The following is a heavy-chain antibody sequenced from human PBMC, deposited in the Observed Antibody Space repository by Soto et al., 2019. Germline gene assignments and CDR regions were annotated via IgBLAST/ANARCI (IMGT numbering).Heavy chain of an antibody. CDR2: IYWNDDK. V-gene: IGHV2-5*01. CDR3: ARGLATLPVFAFDV. Sequence: SGPTLVNPTQTLTLTCTFSGFSLSTSGVGLGWIRQTPGKALEWLALIYWNDDKHYSPPLESRLTITKDTSKNQAVLTMTNMDPVDTATYYCARGLATLPVFAFDVWGQGTVVTVSS. J-gene: IGHJ3*01. CDR1: GFSLSTSGVG. D-gene: IGHD1-1*01.